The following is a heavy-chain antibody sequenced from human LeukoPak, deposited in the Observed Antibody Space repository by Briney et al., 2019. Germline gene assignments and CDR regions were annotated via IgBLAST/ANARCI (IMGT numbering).Heavy chain of an antibody. CDR2: IYYSGST. J-gene: IGHJ3*02. D-gene: IGHD1-14*01. CDR3: ARTTTSRAFDI. Sequence: KPSETLSLTCTVSGGSIGSYYWSWIRQPPGKGLEWIGYIYYSGSTNYNPSPKSRVTISVDTSKNQFSLKLSSVTAADTAVYYCARTTTSRAFDIWGQGTMVTVSS. V-gene: IGHV4-59*01. CDR1: GGSIGSYY.